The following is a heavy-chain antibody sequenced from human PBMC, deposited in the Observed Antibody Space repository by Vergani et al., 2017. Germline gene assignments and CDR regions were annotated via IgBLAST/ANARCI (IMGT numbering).Heavy chain of an antibody. CDR2: FDPEDGET. CDR3: ATGDINYYGMDV. Sequence: QVQLVQSGAEVKKPGASVKVSCPVSGYTLTELSMHWVRQAPGKGLEWMGGFDPEDGETIYAQKFQGRVTMTEDTSTDTAYMELSRLRSEDTAVYYCATGDINYYGMDVWGQGTTVTVSS. CDR1: GYTLTELS. D-gene: IGHD2-15*01. V-gene: IGHV1-24*01. J-gene: IGHJ6*02.